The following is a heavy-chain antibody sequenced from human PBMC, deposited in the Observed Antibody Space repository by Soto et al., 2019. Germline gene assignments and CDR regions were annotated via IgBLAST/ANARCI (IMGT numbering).Heavy chain of an antibody. V-gene: IGHV1-8*01. J-gene: IGHJ5*02. CDR3: ARMATSGTLNWFDP. CDR2: MNPNSGNT. Sequence: ASVKVSCKASGYTFGNNDISWVRQATGQWLEWMGWMNPNSGNTGYAQKFQGRVSMTRNTSITTAYLELSSLRSDDTAIYYCARMATSGTLNWFDPWGQGTLVTVSS. CDR1: GYTFGNND.